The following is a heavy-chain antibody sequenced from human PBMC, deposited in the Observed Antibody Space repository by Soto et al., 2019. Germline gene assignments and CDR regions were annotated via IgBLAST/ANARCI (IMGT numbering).Heavy chain of an antibody. CDR3: AKGVLRFLEWSSDYGMDV. D-gene: IGHD3-3*01. Sequence: GGSLRLSCAASGFTFSSYGMHWVRQAPGKGLEWVAVISYDGSDKYYADSVKGRFTISRDNSKNTLYLQMNSLRAEDTAAYYCAKGVLRFLEWSSDYGMDVLGQETTVTVSS. V-gene: IGHV3-30*18. J-gene: IGHJ6*02. CDR2: ISYDGSDK. CDR1: GFTFSSYG.